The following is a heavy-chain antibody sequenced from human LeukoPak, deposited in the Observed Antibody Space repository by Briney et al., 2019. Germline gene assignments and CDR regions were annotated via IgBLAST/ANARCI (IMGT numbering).Heavy chain of an antibody. CDR3: ARDPPHYDSSGYYGDY. V-gene: IGHV3-20*04. CDR1: GFTLSSYA. Sequence: GGSLRLSCAASGFTLSSYAMSWVRQAPGKGLEWVSGINWNGGSTGYADSVKGRFTISRDNAKNSLYLQMNSLRAEDTALYYCARDPPHYDSSGYYGDYWGQGTLVTVSS. J-gene: IGHJ4*02. CDR2: INWNGGST. D-gene: IGHD3-22*01.